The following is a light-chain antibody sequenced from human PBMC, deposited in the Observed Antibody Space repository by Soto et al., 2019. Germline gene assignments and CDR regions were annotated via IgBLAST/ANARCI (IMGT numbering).Light chain of an antibody. CDR1: KLGDKY. CDR3: LVWGSSSDV. CDR2: QDR. V-gene: IGLV3-1*01. Sequence: SYELTQPPSVSVSPGKTASITCSGHKLGDKYVSWYQQKAGQSPVVVMYQDRKRPSGIPERISGSNSGNTATLTISGTQAMDEADYYCLVWGSSSDVFGTGTKLTVL. J-gene: IGLJ1*01.